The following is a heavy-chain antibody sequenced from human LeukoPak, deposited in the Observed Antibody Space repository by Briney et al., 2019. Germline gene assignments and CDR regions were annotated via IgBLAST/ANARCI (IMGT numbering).Heavy chain of an antibody. CDR2: VGYDGTNK. CDR1: GFHFNNHG. V-gene: IGHV3-30*02. J-gene: IGHJ4*02. D-gene: IGHD2-15*01. CDR3: AKDQVTRGGNSFDS. Sequence: GGSLRLSCAASGFHFNNHGMHWVRQAPGKGLEWVAFVGYDGTNKFYVDSVKGRFTISRDNSKNTVFLQMNSLRAEDTAVHYCAKDQVTRGGNSFDSWGQGTLITV.